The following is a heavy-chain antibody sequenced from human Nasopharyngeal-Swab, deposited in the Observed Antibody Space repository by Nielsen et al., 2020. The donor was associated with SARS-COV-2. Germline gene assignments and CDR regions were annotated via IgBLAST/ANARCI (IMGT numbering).Heavy chain of an antibody. Sequence: GGSLRLSCAASGFTFSSYWMSWVRQAPGKGLEWVANIKQDGSEKYYVDSVKGRFTISRDNAKNSLYLQMNSLRAEDTAVYYCARDKVGIAAAGPPNWFDPWGQGTLVTVSS. V-gene: IGHV3-7*01. CDR2: IKQDGSEK. J-gene: IGHJ5*02. CDR3: ARDKVGIAAAGPPNWFDP. CDR1: GFTFSSYW. D-gene: IGHD6-13*01.